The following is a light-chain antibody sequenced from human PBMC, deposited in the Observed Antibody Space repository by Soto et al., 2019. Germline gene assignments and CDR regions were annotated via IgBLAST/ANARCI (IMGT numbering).Light chain of an antibody. CDR3: QQYYIYSRT. CDR1: QSIGSR. V-gene: IGKV1-5*01. Sequence: DIQMTQSPSTLSASVGERLTITCRASQSIGSRLAWYQQKPGKAPKLLIFDASSLESGVPSRFSGTGSGTEFTLTISSLQPDDFATYYCQQYYIYSRTFGQGTKVQVK. CDR2: DAS. J-gene: IGKJ1*01.